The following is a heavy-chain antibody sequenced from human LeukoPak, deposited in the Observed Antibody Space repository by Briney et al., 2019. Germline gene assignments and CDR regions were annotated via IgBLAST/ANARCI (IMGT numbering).Heavy chain of an antibody. CDR2: IWYDGSQR. CDR1: GFSFSKYG. Sequence: GGSLRLSCAASGFSFSKYGLHWVRQAPGKGPQWVAMIWYDGSQRYYVDSVKGRFTISRDSSKNTMFLQMNSLTDEDTAVYYCAIENFNSGGPGSGSPAFDIWGQGTMVSVSS. CDR3: AIENFNSGGPGSGSPAFDI. D-gene: IGHD2-15*01. J-gene: IGHJ3*02. V-gene: IGHV3-30*02.